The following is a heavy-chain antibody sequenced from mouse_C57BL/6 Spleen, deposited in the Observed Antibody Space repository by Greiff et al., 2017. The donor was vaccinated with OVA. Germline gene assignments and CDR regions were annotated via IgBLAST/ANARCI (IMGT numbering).Heavy chain of an antibody. D-gene: IGHD2-5*01. Sequence: EVKLQQSGAELVRPGASVKLSCTASGFNIIDDYMHWVKQRPEQGLEWIGWIDPENGDTEYASKFQGKATITADTSSNTAYLQLSSLTSEDTAVYYCTRGLNYSNLRAYWGQGTLVTVSA. CDR1: GFNIIDDY. J-gene: IGHJ3*01. CDR2: IDPENGDT. V-gene: IGHV14-4*01. CDR3: TRGLNYSNLRAY.